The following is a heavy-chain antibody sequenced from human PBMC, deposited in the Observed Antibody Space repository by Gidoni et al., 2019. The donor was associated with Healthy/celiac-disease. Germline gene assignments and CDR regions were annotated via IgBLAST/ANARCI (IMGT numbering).Heavy chain of an antibody. J-gene: IGHJ4*02. CDR2: ISYDGSKK. Sequence: QVQLVESGGGVVQPGRSLDLSRAASVFTFSCYALHWGRQASGKGLEWVAVISYDGSKKYYADSVKGRFTISRDNSKNTLYLQMNSLRAEDTAVYYCAREGGGNPLRAWVNGGSDFDYWGQGTLVTVSS. D-gene: IGHD3-16*02. CDR3: AREGGGNPLRAWVNGGSDFDY. CDR1: VFTFSCYA. V-gene: IGHV3-30-3*01.